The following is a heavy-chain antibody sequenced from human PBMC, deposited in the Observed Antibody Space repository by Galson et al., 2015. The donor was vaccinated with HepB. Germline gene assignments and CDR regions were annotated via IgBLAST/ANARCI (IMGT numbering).Heavy chain of an antibody. Sequence: SLRLSCAASGFTFSNYAMSWVRQAPGKGLEGVSAISGSGSHTYYADSVKGRFTISRDNSKNTLYLQMNNLRAEDTAVYYCARGAAYYYGSGSYGDPGDNWFDPWGQGTLVTVSS. D-gene: IGHD3-10*01. CDR3: ARGAAYYYGSGSYGDPGDNWFDP. CDR1: GFTFSNYA. CDR2: ISGSGSHT. J-gene: IGHJ5*02. V-gene: IGHV3-23*01.